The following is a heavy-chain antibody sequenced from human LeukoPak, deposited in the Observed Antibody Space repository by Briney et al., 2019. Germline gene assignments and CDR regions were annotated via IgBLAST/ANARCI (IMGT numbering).Heavy chain of an antibody. D-gene: IGHD3-3*01. CDR2: IYHSGST. V-gene: IGHV4-4*02. CDR1: GGSISSSNW. J-gene: IGHJ4*02. CDR3: ASTYYDFWSGYSGHFDY. Sequence: SETLSLTCAVSGGSISSSNWWSWVRQPPGKGLEWIGEIYHSGSTYYNPSLKSRVTISVDTSKNQFSLKRSSGTAADTVVYYCASTYYDFWSGYSGHFDYWGQGTLVTVSS.